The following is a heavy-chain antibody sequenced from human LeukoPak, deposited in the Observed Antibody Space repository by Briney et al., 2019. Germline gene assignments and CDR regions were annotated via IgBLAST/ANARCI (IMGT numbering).Heavy chain of an antibody. D-gene: IGHD2-15*01. CDR2: ISYDGSNK. J-gene: IGHJ5*02. CDR1: GFTFSSYG. Sequence: GGSLRLSCVASGFTFSSYGMHWVRQAPGKGLEWVAVISYDGSNKYYADSVKGRFTISRDNSKNTLYLQMNSLRAEDTAVYYCAKDHVVVVAQEGWFDPWGQGTLVTVSS. CDR3: AKDHVVVVAQEGWFDP. V-gene: IGHV3-30*18.